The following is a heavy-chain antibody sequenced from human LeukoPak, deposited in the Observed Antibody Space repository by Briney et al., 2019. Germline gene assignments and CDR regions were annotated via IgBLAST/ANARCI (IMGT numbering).Heavy chain of an antibody. D-gene: IGHD5-18*01. Sequence: SETLSLTCTVSGGSISSYYWSWIRQPPGKGLEWIGYIYYSGSTNYNPSLKSRVTISVDTSKNQFSLKLSSVTAADTAVYYCANVHVDTAMVTWWFDPWGQGTLVTVSS. CDR1: GGSISSYY. V-gene: IGHV4-59*01. CDR3: ANVHVDTAMVTWWFDP. J-gene: IGHJ5*02. CDR2: IYYSGST.